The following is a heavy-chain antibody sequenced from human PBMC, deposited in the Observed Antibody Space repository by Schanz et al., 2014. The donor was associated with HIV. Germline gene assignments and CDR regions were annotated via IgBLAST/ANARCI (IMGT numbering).Heavy chain of an antibody. CDR2: INGKTGAT. CDR3: ARGRYFDWLSFGGGSSVYGLDV. CDR1: GYTFTNYG. D-gene: IGHD3-9*01. Sequence: QVHLVQSGAEVKRPGASVTVSCKASGYTFTNYGINWVRLTPGQGLEWMGWINGKTGATTYAQKFQGRVTMARDTSISTAYMELSRLRSDDTAVYYCARGRYFDWLSFGGGSSVYGLDVWGQGTTVTVSS. V-gene: IGHV1-2*02. J-gene: IGHJ6*02.